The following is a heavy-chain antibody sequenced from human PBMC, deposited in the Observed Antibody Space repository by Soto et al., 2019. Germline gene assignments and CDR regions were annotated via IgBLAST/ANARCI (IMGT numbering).Heavy chain of an antibody. D-gene: IGHD3-22*01. J-gene: IGHJ6*02. Sequence: GGSLRLSCAASGFTFSSYSMNWVRQAPGKGLEWVSSISSSSSYIYYADSVKGRFTISRDNAKNSLYLQMNSLRAEDTAVYYCVKVVTYQMSGIYYYYGMDVWGQGTTVTVSS. V-gene: IGHV3-21*01. CDR3: VKVVTYQMSGIYYYYGMDV. CDR2: ISSSSSYI. CDR1: GFTFSSYS.